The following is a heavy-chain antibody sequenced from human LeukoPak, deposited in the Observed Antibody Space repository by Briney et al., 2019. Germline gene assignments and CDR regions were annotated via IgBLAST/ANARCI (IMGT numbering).Heavy chain of an antibody. D-gene: IGHD6-6*01. CDR3: ARDKSSSSTYRWFDL. CDR2: ISSRSSYI. CDR1: GFTFSSYS. J-gene: IGHJ5*02. V-gene: IGHV3-21*01. Sequence: GGSLRLSCAASGFTFSSYSMNWVRQAPGKGLEWVSSISSRSSYIYYADSVKGRFTISRDNAKNSLYLQMNSLRAEDTAVYYCARDKSSSSTYRWFDLWGQGTLVTVSS.